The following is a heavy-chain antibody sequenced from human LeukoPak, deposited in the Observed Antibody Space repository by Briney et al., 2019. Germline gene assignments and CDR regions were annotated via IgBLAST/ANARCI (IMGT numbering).Heavy chain of an antibody. CDR3: ARISMTYYYGYGGDY. CDR2: ISSSSSTI. Sequence: GGSLRLSCAASGFTFSSYSMNWVRQAPGKGLEWVSYISSSSSTIYYADSVKGRFTISRDNAKNSLYLQMNSLRAEDTAVYYCARISMTYYYGYGGDYWGQGTLVTVSS. J-gene: IGHJ4*02. D-gene: IGHD3-10*01. CDR1: GFTFSSYS. V-gene: IGHV3-48*01.